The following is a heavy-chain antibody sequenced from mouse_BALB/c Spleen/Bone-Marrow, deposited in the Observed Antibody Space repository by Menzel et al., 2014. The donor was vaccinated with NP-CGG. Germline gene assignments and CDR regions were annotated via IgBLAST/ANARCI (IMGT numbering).Heavy chain of an antibody. CDR2: IYPGDGET. CDR1: GYPFSSYW. V-gene: IGHV1-80*01. D-gene: IGHD2-10*02. J-gene: IGHJ2*01. CDR3: ARKYGDY. Sequence: QVQLKESGAELVRPGSSVKISCKASGYPFSSYWMNWVKQRTGQGLEWIGQIYPGDGETNYNGKFKGNATLTADKSSSTAYMQLISLTSEDSAVYFCARKYGDYWGQGTTLTVS.